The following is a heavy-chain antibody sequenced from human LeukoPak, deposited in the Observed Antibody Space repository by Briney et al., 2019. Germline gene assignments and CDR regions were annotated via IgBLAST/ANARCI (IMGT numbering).Heavy chain of an antibody. CDR1: GFTFSSYA. V-gene: IGHV3-64*01. Sequence: GGSLRLSCAASGFTFSSYAMHWVRQAPGKGLEYVSAISSNGGSTYYANSVKGRFTISRDNSKNTLYLQMGSLRAEDMAVYYCARDHYYYDSSGYYDWGQGTLVTVSS. J-gene: IGHJ4*02. D-gene: IGHD3-22*01. CDR3: ARDHYYYDSSGYYD. CDR2: ISSNGGST.